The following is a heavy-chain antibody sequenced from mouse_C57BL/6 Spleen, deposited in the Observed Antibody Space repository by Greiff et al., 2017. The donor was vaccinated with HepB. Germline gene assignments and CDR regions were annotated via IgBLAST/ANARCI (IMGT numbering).Heavy chain of an antibody. D-gene: IGHD2-4*01. J-gene: IGHJ2*01. CDR2: ISYDGSN. V-gene: IGHV3-6*01. CDR1: GYSITSGYY. Sequence: EVQLQESGPGLVKPSQSLSLTCSVTGYSITSGYYWNWIRQFPGNTLEWMGYISYDGSNNYNPSLKNRISITRDTSKNQFFLKLNSVTTEDTATYYCARDYDYNFDYWGQGTTLTVSS. CDR3: ARDYDYNFDY.